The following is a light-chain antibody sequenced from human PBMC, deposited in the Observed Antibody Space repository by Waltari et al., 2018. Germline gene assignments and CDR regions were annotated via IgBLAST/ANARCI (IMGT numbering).Light chain of an antibody. J-gene: IGLJ2*01. CDR1: NPNIGPRY. V-gene: IGLV1-47*02. CDR2: TDD. Sequence: SVLSPHPPPSRPPGPRVTISCSCTNPNIGPRYASGYMQVPGKAPKLLIYTDDQRAAGVPDRVSASKSGTSASLAISGLRSEDEADYYCASWDDSPSGHVVFGGGTKLTVL. CDR3: ASWDDSPSGHVV.